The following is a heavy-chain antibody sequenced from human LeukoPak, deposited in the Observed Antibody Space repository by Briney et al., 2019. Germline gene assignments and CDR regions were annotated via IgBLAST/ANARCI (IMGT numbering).Heavy chain of an antibody. CDR2: ISAYNGNT. CDR1: GYTFTSYG. J-gene: IGHJ4*02. D-gene: IGHD1-1*01. V-gene: IGHV1-18*01. Sequence: ASVKVSCKASGYTFTSYGISWVRQAPGQGLEWMGWISAYNGNTNYAQKLQGRVTMTTDTSTSTAYMELRSLRSDDTAVYYCARDRAAKGPGTTGDYWGQGTPVTVSS. CDR3: ARDRAAKGPGTTGDY.